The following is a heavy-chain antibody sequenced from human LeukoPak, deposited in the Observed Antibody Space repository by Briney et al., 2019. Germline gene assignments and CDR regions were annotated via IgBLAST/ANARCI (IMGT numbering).Heavy chain of an antibody. CDR1: GITLSNYG. D-gene: IGHD3-22*01. CDR2: ISGSGGGT. CDR3: AKRGVVIRVILVGFHKEAYYFDS. Sequence: GGSLRLSCAVSGITLSNYGMSWVRQAPGKGLEWVAGISGSGGGTNYADSVKGRFTIPRDNPRNTLYLQMNSLRAEDTAVYFCAKRGVVIRVILVGFHKEAYYFDSWGQGALVSVSS. J-gene: IGHJ4*02. V-gene: IGHV3-23*01.